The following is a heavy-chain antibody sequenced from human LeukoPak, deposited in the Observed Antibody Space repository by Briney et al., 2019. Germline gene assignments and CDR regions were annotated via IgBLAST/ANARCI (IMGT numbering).Heavy chain of an antibody. CDR1: GYTFTSYA. V-gene: IGHV1-2*02. CDR2: INPNSGGT. Sequence: ASVKVSCKASGYTFTSYAMNWVRQAPGQGLEWMGWINPNSGGTNYAQKFQGRVTMTRDTSISTAYMELSRLRSDDTAVYYCASWYNGDLLLDYWGQGTLVTVSS. J-gene: IGHJ4*02. D-gene: IGHD1-1*01. CDR3: ASWYNGDLLLDY.